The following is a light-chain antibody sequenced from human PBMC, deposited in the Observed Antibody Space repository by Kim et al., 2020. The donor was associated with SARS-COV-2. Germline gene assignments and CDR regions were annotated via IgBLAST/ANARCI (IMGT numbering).Light chain of an antibody. Sequence: DVVMTQSPLSLPVTLGQPASISCRSSQSLVHSDGNTYLNWFQQRPGQSPRRLIYKVSKRDSGVPDRFSGSGSGTDFTLKISRVESEHVGVYYCRQTRHWRPYTCGQGTKLEI. CDR1: QSLVHSDGNTY. CDR2: KVS. V-gene: IGKV2-30*02. CDR3: RQTRHWRPYT. J-gene: IGKJ2*01.